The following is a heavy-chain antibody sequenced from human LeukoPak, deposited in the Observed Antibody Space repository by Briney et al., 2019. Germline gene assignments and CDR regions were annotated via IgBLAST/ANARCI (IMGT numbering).Heavy chain of an antibody. CDR2: IYHSGST. V-gene: IGHV4-38-2*01. CDR3: ARNRSMTTTPGFDH. CDR1: GYSIRGDDY. D-gene: IGHD4-11*01. J-gene: IGHJ4*02. Sequence: SETLSLTCAVSGYSIRGDDYWGWIRQSPGKGLEWIGSIYHSGSTHYNPSLKSRVTISVDTSKNQFSLMLNSVTAADAAVYYCARNRSMTTTPGFDHWGQGTLVTVSS.